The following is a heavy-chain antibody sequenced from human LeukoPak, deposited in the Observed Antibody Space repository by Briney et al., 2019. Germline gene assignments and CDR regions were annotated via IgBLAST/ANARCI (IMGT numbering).Heavy chain of an antibody. Sequence: GRSLRLSCAASGFTFSSYAMHWVRQAPGKGLEWVAVISYDGSNKYYADSVKGRFTISRDNSKNTLYLQMNSLRAEDTAVYYCARDPQGYYDSCGYYGPVFDYWGQGTLVTVSS. CDR1: GFTFSSYA. J-gene: IGHJ4*02. V-gene: IGHV3-30-3*01. D-gene: IGHD3-22*01. CDR3: ARDPQGYYDSCGYYGPVFDY. CDR2: ISYDGSNK.